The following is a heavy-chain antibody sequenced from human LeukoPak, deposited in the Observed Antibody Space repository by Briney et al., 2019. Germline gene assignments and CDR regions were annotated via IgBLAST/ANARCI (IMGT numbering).Heavy chain of an antibody. CDR1: GITLSNYG. J-gene: IGHJ4*02. CDR2: ISDSGGST. D-gene: IGHD3/OR15-3a*01. V-gene: IGHV3-23*01. CDR3: AKRGVVIRVILVGFHKAAYYFES. Sequence: GGSLRLSCAVSGITLSNYGMSWVRQAPGKGLEWVAGISDSGGSTNYADSVKGRFTISRDNPKNTLYLQMNSLRAEDTAVYFCAKRGVVIRVILVGFHKAAYYFESWGQGALVTVSS.